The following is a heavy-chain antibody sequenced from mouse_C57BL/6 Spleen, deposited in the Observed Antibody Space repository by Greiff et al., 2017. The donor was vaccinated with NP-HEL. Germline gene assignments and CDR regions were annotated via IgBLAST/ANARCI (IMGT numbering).Heavy chain of an antibody. CDR2: IYPGSGST. D-gene: IGHD1-1*01. Sequence: QVHVKQPGAELVKPGASVKMSCKASGYTFTSYWITWVKQRPGQGLEWIGDIYPGSGSTNYNEKFKSKATLTVDTSSSTAYMQLSSLTSEDSAVYYCARRDGSQYYYAMDYWGQGTSVTVSS. CDR1: GYTFTSYW. J-gene: IGHJ4*01. CDR3: ARRDGSQYYYAMDY. V-gene: IGHV1-55*01.